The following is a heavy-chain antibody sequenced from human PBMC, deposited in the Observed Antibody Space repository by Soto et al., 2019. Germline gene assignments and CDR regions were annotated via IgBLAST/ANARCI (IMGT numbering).Heavy chain of an antibody. J-gene: IGHJ6*02. CDR2: MNPNSGNT. CDR1: GYTFTSYD. V-gene: IGHV1-8*01. Sequence: ASVKVSCKASGYTFTSYDINWVLQATGQGLEWMGWMNPNSGNTGYAQKFQGRVTMTRNTSISTAYMELSSLRSEDTAVYYCARVGGGSSSWYYYYYYYGMDVWGQGTTVTVSS. D-gene: IGHD6-13*01. CDR3: ARVGGGSSSWYYYYYYYGMDV.